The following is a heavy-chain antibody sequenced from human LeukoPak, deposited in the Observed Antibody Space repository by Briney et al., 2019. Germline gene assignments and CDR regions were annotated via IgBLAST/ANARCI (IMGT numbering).Heavy chain of an antibody. CDR3: ARGPGTFSARDYYYGMDV. J-gene: IGHJ6*02. D-gene: IGHD3-10*01. V-gene: IGHV4-34*01. Sequence: PSETLSLTCAVYGGSFSVYYWSWIRQPPGKGLEWIGEINHSGSTNYNPSLKSRVTISVDTSKNQFSLKLSSVTAADTAVYYCARGPGTFSARDYYYGMDVWGQGTTVTVSS. CDR2: INHSGST. CDR1: GGSFSVYY.